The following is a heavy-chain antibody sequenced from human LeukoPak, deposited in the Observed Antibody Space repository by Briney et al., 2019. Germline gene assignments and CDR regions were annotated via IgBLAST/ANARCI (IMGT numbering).Heavy chain of an antibody. J-gene: IGHJ4*02. CDR3: ARDTSSSWYFDY. CDR1: GFTFNNYW. CDR2: ISGSGGST. D-gene: IGHD6-13*01. Sequence: GGSLRLSCAASGFTFNNYWIHWVRQAPGKGLEWVSAISGSGGSTYYADSVKGRFTISRDNSKNTLYLQMNSLRAEDTAVYYCARDTSSSWYFDYWGQGTLVTVSS. V-gene: IGHV3-23*01.